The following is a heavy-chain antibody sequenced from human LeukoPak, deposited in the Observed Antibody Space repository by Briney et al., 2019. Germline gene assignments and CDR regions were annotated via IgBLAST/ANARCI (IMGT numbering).Heavy chain of an antibody. J-gene: IGHJ4*02. V-gene: IGHV1-69*13. CDR3: ARGHSMVRGVITAPVDY. Sequence: ASVKVSCKASGGTFSSYAISWVRQAPGQGLEWMGGIIPIFGTGNYAQKFQGRVTITADESTTTAYMELSSLRSDDTAVYYCARGHSMVRGVITAPVDYWGQGTLVTVSS. CDR2: IIPIFGTG. D-gene: IGHD3-10*01. CDR1: GGTFSSYA.